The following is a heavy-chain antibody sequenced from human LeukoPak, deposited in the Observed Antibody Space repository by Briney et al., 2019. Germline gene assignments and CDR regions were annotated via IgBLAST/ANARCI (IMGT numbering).Heavy chain of an antibody. V-gene: IGHV3-21*04. D-gene: IGHD3-16*01. CDR1: GFTFSSYS. CDR2: ISSSSSYI. J-gene: IGHJ3*02. CDR3: ARDLLGGGTFDI. Sequence: GGSLRLSCAASGFTFSSYSMNWVRQAPGKGLEWVSSISSSSSYIYYADSVKGRFTISRDNSKNTLYLQMNSLRAEDTAVYYCARDLLGGGTFDIWGQGTMVTVSS.